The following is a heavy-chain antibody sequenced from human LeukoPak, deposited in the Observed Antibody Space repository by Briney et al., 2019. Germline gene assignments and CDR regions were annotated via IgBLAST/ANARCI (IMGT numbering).Heavy chain of an antibody. D-gene: IGHD2-2*01. V-gene: IGHV1-69*13. CDR2: IIPIFGTA. CDR3: ATIPSSYCSSTSCYAAKYDAFDI. J-gene: IGHJ3*02. Sequence: ASVKVSCKASGGTFSSYAISWVRQAPRQGLEWMGGIIPIFGTANYARKFQGRVTITADESTSTAYMELSSLRSEDTAVYYCATIPSSYCSSTSCYAAKYDAFDIWGQGTMVTVSS. CDR1: GGTFSSYA.